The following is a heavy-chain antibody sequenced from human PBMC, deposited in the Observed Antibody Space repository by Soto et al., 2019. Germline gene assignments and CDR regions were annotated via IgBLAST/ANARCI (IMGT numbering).Heavy chain of an antibody. CDR2: ISASGKYI. CDR3: ARSYYDSSASYASYGMDV. D-gene: IGHD3-22*01. CDR1: GFTFSSYS. Sequence: GGSLRLSCAASGFTFSSYSMSWVRQAPGKGLEWVSSISASGKYIDYADSVKGRFTISRDNAKNSLYLQMNSLRAEDTAVYYCARSYYDSSASYASYGMDVWGQGTTVTVSS. V-gene: IGHV3-21*01. J-gene: IGHJ6*02.